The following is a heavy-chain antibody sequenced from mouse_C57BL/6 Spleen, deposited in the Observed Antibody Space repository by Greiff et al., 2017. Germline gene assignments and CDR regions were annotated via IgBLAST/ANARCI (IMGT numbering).Heavy chain of an antibody. D-gene: IGHD2-4*01. CDR3: ARDGGLRRGGFAY. J-gene: IGHJ3*01. CDR1: GFTFSDYY. CDR2: INYDGSST. Sequence: EVQRVESEGGLVQPGSSMKLSCTASGFTFSDYYMAWVRQVPEKGLEWVANINYDGSSTYYLDSLKSRFIISRDNAKNILYLQMSSLKSEDTATYYCARDGGLRRGGFAYWGQGTLVTVSA. V-gene: IGHV5-16*01.